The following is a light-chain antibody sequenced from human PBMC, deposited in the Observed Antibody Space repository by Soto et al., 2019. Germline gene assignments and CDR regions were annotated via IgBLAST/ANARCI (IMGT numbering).Light chain of an antibody. V-gene: IGKV2-28*01. J-gene: IGKJ1*01. CDR2: LGS. CDR3: MQALQTPST. CDR1: QSLLHSNGYNY. Sequence: DIVMTQSPLSLPVTPGEPASISCRSSQSLLHSNGYNYFDWYLQKPGQSPQLLIYLGSNRASGVPDRFSGSGSGSDFTLKISRVEAEYVGVYYCMQALQTPSTFGQGTKVEIK.